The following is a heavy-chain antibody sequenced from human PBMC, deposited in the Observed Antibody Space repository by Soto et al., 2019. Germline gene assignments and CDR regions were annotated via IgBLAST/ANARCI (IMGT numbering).Heavy chain of an antibody. CDR2: ISAYNGNT. CDR3: ARVRRYSSSWSQYYFDY. V-gene: IGHV1-18*01. Sequence: VASVKVSCKASGYTFTSYGISWVRQAPGQGLEWMGWISAYNGNTNYAQKLQGRVTMTTDTSTSTAYMELRSLRSDDTAVYYCARVRRYSSSWSQYYFDYWGQGTLVTVSS. J-gene: IGHJ4*02. D-gene: IGHD6-13*01. CDR1: GYTFTSYG.